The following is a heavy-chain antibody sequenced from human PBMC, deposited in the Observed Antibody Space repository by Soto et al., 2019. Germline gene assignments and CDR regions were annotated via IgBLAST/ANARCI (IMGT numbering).Heavy chain of an antibody. D-gene: IGHD1-26*01. CDR3: ARDLLLDGSYYYYYMVV. CDR2: IIPILGIA. J-gene: IGHJ6*03. Sequence: SVKVSCKASGGTFSSYTISWVRQAPGQGLEWMGRIIPILGIANYAQKFQGRVTITADKSTSTAYMELSSLRSEDTAVYYCARDLLLDGSYYYYYMVVWGKGTTVTVSS. CDR1: GGTFSSYT. V-gene: IGHV1-69*04.